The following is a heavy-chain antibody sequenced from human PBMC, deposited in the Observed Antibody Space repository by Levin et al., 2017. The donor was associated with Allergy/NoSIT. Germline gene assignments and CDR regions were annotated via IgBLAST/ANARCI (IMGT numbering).Heavy chain of an antibody. CDR2: ITDSGRT. CDR1: GFTFSSFS. J-gene: IGHJ4*02. V-gene: IGHV3-23*01. CDR3: AKEMTRVIPVFDS. Sequence: GGSLRLSCAVSGFTFSSFSMSWVRQAPGKGPEWVSAITDSGRTYYADSVKGRFTVSRDNSKNTLYLQMNSLRTDDTAIYYCAKEMTRVIPVFDSWGQGTLVTVSS. D-gene: IGHD4-17*01.